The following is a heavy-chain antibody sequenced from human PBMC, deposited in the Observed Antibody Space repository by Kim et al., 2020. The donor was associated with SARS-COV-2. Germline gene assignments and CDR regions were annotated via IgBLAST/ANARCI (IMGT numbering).Heavy chain of an antibody. J-gene: IGHJ4*02. Sequence: GGSLRLSCVVSGLNFKAYEINWFRQAPGKELEWLSYINDIGTVTHYPDSVWGRFTMSKDSARNSVYLQMESLRVEDTAIYSCTTKPYVEERYFDPWGQGT. CDR1: GLNFKAYE. CDR2: INDIGTVT. D-gene: IGHD1-1*01. V-gene: IGHV3-48*03. CDR3: TTKPYVEERYFDP.